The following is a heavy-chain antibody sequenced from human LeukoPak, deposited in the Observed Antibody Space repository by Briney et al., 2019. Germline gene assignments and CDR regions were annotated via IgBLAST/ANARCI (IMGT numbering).Heavy chain of an antibody. CDR3: AKESYYYDTKSSSPFDY. D-gene: IGHD3-22*01. V-gene: IGHV3-23*01. Sequence: GGSLRLSCAASGFTFSSYAMSWVRQAPGKGLEWVSAISGSGGSTYYADSVKGRFTISRDNSKNTLYLQMNSLRAEDTAVYYCAKESYYYDTKSSSPFDYWGQGTLVTVAS. J-gene: IGHJ4*02. CDR1: GFTFSSYA. CDR2: ISGSGGST.